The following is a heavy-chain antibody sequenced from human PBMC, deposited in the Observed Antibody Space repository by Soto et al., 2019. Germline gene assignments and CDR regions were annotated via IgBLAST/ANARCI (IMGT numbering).Heavy chain of an antibody. D-gene: IGHD4-17*01. V-gene: IGHV5-51*01. Sequence: PGESLKISCQVSGYSFTIYWIGWVRQMPGKGLEWMGIIYPSDSDTRYSPSFQGQVTISADKSINTAYLQWDSLKASDTAIYYCASPANTVADHFDFWGQGTRVTVSS. CDR2: IYPSDSDT. J-gene: IGHJ4*02. CDR1: GYSFTIYW. CDR3: ASPANTVADHFDF.